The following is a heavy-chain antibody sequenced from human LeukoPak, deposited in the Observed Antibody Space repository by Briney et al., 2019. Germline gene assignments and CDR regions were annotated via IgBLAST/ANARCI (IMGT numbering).Heavy chain of an antibody. CDR1: GFTFGSYA. V-gene: IGHV3-64*01. Sequence: GGSLRLSCAASGFTFGSYAMHWVRRAPGKGLEYVSAISSNGGSTYYANSVKGRFTISRDNSKNTLYLQMGSLRAEDMAVYYCARVSTYSAIDYWGQGTLVTVSS. D-gene: IGHD1-26*01. CDR2: ISSNGGST. J-gene: IGHJ4*02. CDR3: ARVSTYSAIDY.